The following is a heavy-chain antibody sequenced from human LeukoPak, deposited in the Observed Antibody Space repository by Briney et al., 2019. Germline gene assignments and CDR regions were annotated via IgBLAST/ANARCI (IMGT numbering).Heavy chain of an antibody. D-gene: IGHD3-22*01. Sequence: SETLSLTCTVSGGSISSGSYYWSWIRQPAGKGLEWIGRIYTSGSTNYNPSLKSRVTISVDTSKNQFSLKLSSVTAADTAVYYCAREWDYYYDSSGYPDSYYFDYWGQGTLVTVSS. CDR3: AREWDYYYDSSGYPDSYYFDY. J-gene: IGHJ4*02. CDR1: GGSISSGSYY. CDR2: IYTSGST. V-gene: IGHV4-61*02.